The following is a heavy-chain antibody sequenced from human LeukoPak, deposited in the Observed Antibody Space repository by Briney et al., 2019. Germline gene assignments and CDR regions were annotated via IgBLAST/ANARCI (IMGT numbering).Heavy chain of an antibody. CDR1: GYTFTSYG. J-gene: IGHJ1*01. CDR2: ISAYNGNT. D-gene: IGHD5/OR15-5a*01. V-gene: IGHV1-18*01. Sequence: ASVKVSCKASGYTFTSYGISWVRQAPGQGLEWMGWISAYNGNTNYAQKLQGRVTMTTDTSTSTAYMELRSLRSDDTAVYYCARAPIYDSPEYFQHWGQGTLVTVSS. CDR3: ARAPIYDSPEYFQH.